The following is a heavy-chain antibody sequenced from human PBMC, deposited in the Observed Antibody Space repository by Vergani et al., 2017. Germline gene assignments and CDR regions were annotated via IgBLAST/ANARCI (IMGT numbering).Heavy chain of an antibody. Sequence: QAQLGQSDSEVKKPGDSVTLSCKASGGTFSSYAISWVRQAPGQGLEWMGGIIPIFGTANYAQKFQGRVTITADESTSTAYMELSSLRSEDTAVYYCARKGDDSSGYLFDYWGQGTLVTVSS. CDR1: GGTFSSYA. CDR3: ARKGDDSSGYLFDY. J-gene: IGHJ4*02. D-gene: IGHD3-22*01. V-gene: IGHV1-69*01. CDR2: IIPIFGTA.